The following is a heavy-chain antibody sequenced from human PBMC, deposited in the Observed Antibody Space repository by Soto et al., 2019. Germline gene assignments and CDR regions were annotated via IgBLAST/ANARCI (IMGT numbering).Heavy chain of an antibody. CDR2: ITGNDNTI. Sequence: GGSLRLSCAASGFTFSDYYVAWIRQAPGKGLEWVSYITGNDNTIYYADSVKGRFTISRDNAKNSLSLQMNSLRAEDTAVYYCARGAYSSGWYWFDPWGQGTLVTVSS. D-gene: IGHD6-19*01. CDR1: GFTFSDYY. CDR3: ARGAYSSGWYWFDP. J-gene: IGHJ5*02. V-gene: IGHV3-11*01.